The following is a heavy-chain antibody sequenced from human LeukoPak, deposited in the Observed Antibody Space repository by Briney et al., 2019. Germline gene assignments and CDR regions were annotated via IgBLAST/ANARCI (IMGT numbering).Heavy chain of an antibody. V-gene: IGHV4-59*08. Sequence: SETLSLTCTVSGGSISSYYWSWIRQPPGKGLGWIGYIYYSGSTNYNPSLKSRVTISVDTSKNQFSLKLSSVTAADTAVYYCARGVLMVYATNWGQGTLVTVSS. CDR2: IYYSGST. J-gene: IGHJ4*02. CDR1: GGSISSYY. D-gene: IGHD2-8*01. CDR3: ARGVLMVYATN.